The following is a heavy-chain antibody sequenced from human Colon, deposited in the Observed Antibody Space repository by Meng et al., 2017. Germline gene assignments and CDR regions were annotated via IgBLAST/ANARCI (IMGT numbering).Heavy chain of an antibody. V-gene: IGHV4-30-4*01. J-gene: IGHJ4*02. Sequence: VHLQESCPFVVQPSQTLSLTCTTSGGSINIAEYYWNWIRQSPGKGLEWLGYIHSSGNTYYTPSLKSRLTMSLDTSKNQFSLRLTSVTAADTDVYYCARNPVIPDARTFDFWGQGALVTVSS. CDR3: ARNPVIPDARTFDF. D-gene: IGHD2-2*01. CDR2: IHSSGNT. CDR1: GGSINIAEYY.